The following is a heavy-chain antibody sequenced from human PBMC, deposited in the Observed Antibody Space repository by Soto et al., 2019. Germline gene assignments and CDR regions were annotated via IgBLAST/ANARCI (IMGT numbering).Heavy chain of an antibody. CDR2: ITGSGDNT. Sequence: PGGSLRLSCASSGFTSSGFTFSSYAMSWVRQAPGKGLEWVSSITGSGDNTYYADSVKGRFTISRDNSKNTLFLQMNSLRAEDTAVYYCAKDRAAVAPRVRFDPWCQGTLVTVSS. D-gene: IGHD6-19*01. CDR1: GFTFSSYA. CDR3: AKDRAAVAPRVRFDP. V-gene: IGHV3-23*01. J-gene: IGHJ5*02.